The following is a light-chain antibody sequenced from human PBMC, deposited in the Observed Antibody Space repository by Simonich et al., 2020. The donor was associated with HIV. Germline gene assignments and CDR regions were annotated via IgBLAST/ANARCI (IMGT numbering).Light chain of an antibody. J-gene: IGLJ3*02. V-gene: IGLV2-23*01. CDR2: EDS. Sequence: QSALTQPASVSGSPGQSITISCTGTSSDVGTYNLVSWFQKHPGKAPKLMVYEDSKRPSGLSNRFSGSKSGNTASLTISGLQPEDEADYYCCSYAGSSTWVFGRGTKLTVL. CDR1: SSDVGTYNL. CDR3: CSYAGSSTWV.